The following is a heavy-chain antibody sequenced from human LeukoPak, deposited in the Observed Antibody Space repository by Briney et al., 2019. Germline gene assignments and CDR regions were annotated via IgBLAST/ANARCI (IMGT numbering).Heavy chain of an antibody. CDR2: IDWSGEAT. CDR3: ARDLSATWYSLGY. Sequence: GGSLRLSCAASGLTTADYGMSWVRQAPGKGLEWVSGIDWSGEATQYADSVEGRFTISRDNAANAVYLQMNSLTAEDTALYYCARDLSATWYSLGYWGRGTLVTVSS. CDR1: GLTTADYG. V-gene: IGHV3-20*04. J-gene: IGHJ4*02. D-gene: IGHD2-21*02.